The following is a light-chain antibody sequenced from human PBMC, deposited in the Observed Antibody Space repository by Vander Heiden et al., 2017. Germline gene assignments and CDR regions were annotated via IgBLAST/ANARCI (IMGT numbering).Light chain of an antibody. J-gene: IGLJ2*01. Sequence: SALPHPASLSRSPVHSITISCTCTSSDVGGYNYVSWYQQYPGKVPKLMIYDVSDRPSGVSNRFSGSKSGNTASLTISGLQAEDEADYYCCSYRSGNTVVFGGGTKLTVL. CDR3: CSYRSGNTVV. CDR2: DVS. CDR1: SSDVGGYNY. V-gene: IGLV2-14*03.